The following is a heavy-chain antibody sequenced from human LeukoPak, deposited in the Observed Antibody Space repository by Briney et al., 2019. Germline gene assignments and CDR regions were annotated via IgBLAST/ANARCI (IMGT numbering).Heavy chain of an antibody. J-gene: IGHJ6*03. CDR1: GFTVSSNY. V-gene: IGHV3-53*01. CDR2: IYSGGYT. D-gene: IGHD4-11*01. CDR3: ARVYSTYPYYYMAV. Sequence: PGGSLRLSCAVSGFTVSSNYMSWVIQAPGKSLEWVSVIYSGGYTYYADSVKGRFTISRDNSKNTLYLQMNSLRAEDMAVYYCARVYSTYPYYYMAVWGKGTTVTVSS.